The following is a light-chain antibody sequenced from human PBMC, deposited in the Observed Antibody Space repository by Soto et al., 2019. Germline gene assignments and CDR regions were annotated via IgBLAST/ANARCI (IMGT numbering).Light chain of an antibody. CDR3: SSYTSSSTLV. J-gene: IGLJ7*01. CDR2: EVS. V-gene: IGLV2-14*01. Sequence: QSALTQPASVSGSPGQSITISCTGTSSDVGGYKYVSWYQQQSGKAPKLMIYEVSNRPSGVSNRFSGSKSGNTASLTISGLQAEDEAYYYCSSYTSSSTLVFGGGPHLTVL. CDR1: SSDVGGYKY.